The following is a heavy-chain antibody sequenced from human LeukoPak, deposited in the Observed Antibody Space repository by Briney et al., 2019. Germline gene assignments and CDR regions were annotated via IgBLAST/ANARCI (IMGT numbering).Heavy chain of an antibody. D-gene: IGHD3-3*01. CDR2: ISAYYGNT. V-gene: IGHV1-18*01. CDR3: ARGKVLRFLEWFALGRESDNAFDI. Sequence: GASVKVSCKASGYTFTSYGISWVRQAPGQGLEWMGWISAYYGNTNYAQKLQGRVTMTTDTSTSTAYMELRSLRSDDTAVYYCARGKVLRFLEWFALGRESDNAFDIWGQGTMVTVSS. CDR1: GYTFTSYG. J-gene: IGHJ3*02.